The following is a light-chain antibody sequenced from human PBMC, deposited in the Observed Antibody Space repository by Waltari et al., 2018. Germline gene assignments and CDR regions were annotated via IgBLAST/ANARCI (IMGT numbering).Light chain of an antibody. Sequence: SSDLTQDTSLSVALVQTVRIPCQGDIIRRYYASWYQQRPGQAPILVLYGPDNRPSGIPDRFSGSTSGNTASLTITGAQAEDEADYYCHSRETFSTRLFGGGTRLTV. J-gene: IGLJ2*01. CDR1: IIRRYY. CDR3: HSRETFSTRL. CDR2: GPD. V-gene: IGLV3-19*01.